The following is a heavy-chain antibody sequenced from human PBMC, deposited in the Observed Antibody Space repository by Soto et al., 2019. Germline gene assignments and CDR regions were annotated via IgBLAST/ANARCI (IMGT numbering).Heavy chain of an antibody. D-gene: IGHD3-10*01. V-gene: IGHV3-48*03. J-gene: IGHJ3*02. CDR3: ATRSGGGGAFDI. CDR1: RFTFNTYE. CDR2: ISSSGSTT. Sequence: EVQLVESGGGLVQPGGSLRLSCAASRFTFNTYEMNWVRQAPGKGLEWVSYISSSGSTTYYADSVKGRFTISRDNAKNSLFLHMNSLRAEETDIYYCATRSGGGGAFDIWGQGTMVTVSS.